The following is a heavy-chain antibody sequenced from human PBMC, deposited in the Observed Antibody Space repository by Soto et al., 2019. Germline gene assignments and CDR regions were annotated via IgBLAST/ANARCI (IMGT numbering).Heavy chain of an antibody. J-gene: IGHJ6*02. V-gene: IGHV1-18*01. D-gene: IGHD5-12*01. Sequence: QVQLVQSGAEVKKPGASVKVSCKASGYTFTRSGISWVRQAPGQGLEWMGWISTYNGDTNYAQTFQGRVTMTTDTSTSTVHMEVRSLRSDDTAVYYCAREGVAPYYYYGMDVWGQGTPVTASS. CDR1: GYTFTRSG. CDR3: AREGVAPYYYYGMDV. CDR2: ISTYNGDT.